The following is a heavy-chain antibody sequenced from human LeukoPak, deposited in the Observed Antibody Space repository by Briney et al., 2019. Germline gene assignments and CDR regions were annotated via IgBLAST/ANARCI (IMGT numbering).Heavy chain of an antibody. D-gene: IGHD6-13*01. CDR1: GFTFSSYG. J-gene: IGHJ4*02. CDR2: IRYDGSNK. Sequence: GGSLRLSCAASGFTFSSYGMHWVRQAPGKGLEWVAFIRYDGSNKYYADSVKGRFTISRDNSKNTLYLQMNSLRAEDTAVYYCARDNREQQLVPPTFDYWGQGTLVTVSS. CDR3: ARDNREQQLVPPTFDY. V-gene: IGHV3-30*02.